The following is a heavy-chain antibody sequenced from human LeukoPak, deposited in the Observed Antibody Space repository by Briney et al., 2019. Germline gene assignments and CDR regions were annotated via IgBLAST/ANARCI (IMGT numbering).Heavy chain of an antibody. CDR1: GFTSSNYW. CDR3: ATQDYFDY. J-gene: IGHJ4*02. CDR2: IEQDGGEK. Sequence: GGSLRLSCAASGFTSSNYWMSWVRQAPGKGLEWVANIEQDGGEKNYVDSVKGRFTISRDNAKNSLYLQMNSLRAEDTAVYFCATQDYFDYWGQGTLVTVSS. V-gene: IGHV3-7*01.